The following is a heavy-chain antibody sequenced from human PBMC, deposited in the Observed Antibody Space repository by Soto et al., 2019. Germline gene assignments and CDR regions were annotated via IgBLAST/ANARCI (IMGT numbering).Heavy chain of an antibody. CDR1: GYTLTELS. J-gene: IGHJ5*02. D-gene: IGHD3-10*01. CDR2: FDPEDGET. CDR3: ATEYYYGSGSYYMNWFDT. Sequence: ASVKVSCKVSGYTLTELSMHWVRQAPGKGLEWMGGFDPEDGETIYAQKFQGRVTMTEDTSTDTAYMELSSLRSEDTAVYYCATEYYYGSGSYYMNWFDTRGQGTLVTVSS. V-gene: IGHV1-24*01.